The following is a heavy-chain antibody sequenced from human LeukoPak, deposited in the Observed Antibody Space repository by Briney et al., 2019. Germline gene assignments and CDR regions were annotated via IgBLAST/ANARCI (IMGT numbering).Heavy chain of an antibody. Sequence: SETLSLTCTVSGGSISSYYWSWIRQPPGKGLEWIGYIYYSGSTNYNPSLKSRVTISVDTSKNQFSLKLSSVTAADTAVYYCARHLAPGAKLPWFGELTPIWGQGTLVTVSS. CDR2: IYYSGST. V-gene: IGHV4-59*08. CDR1: GGSISSYY. CDR3: ARHLAPGAKLPWFGELTPI. D-gene: IGHD3-10*01. J-gene: IGHJ4*02.